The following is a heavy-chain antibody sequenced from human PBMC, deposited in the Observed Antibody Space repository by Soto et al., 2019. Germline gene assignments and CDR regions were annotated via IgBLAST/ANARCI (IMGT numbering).Heavy chain of an antibody. Sequence: VGSLRLSCAASGFTFSNFGMHWVRQAPGKGLEWVTVIWSDGSTKYYSDSVKGRFTISRDNSENTLYLQMNSLRAEDTAVYYCARDPPYCSGGTCYSVGFDFWGQGTLVTVSS. CDR2: IWSDGSTK. V-gene: IGHV3-33*01. CDR3: ARDPPYCSGGTCYSVGFDF. J-gene: IGHJ4*02. CDR1: GFTFSNFG. D-gene: IGHD2-15*01.